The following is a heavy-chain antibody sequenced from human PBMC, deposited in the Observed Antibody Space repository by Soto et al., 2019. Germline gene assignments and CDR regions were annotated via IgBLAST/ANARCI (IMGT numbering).Heavy chain of an antibody. CDR3: AKGHYDSSGGADY. CDR2: ISGSGGMT. D-gene: IGHD3-22*01. CDR1: GFPFSNYA. J-gene: IGHJ4*02. V-gene: IGHV3-23*01. Sequence: VGSLRLSCAASGFPFSNYAMSWVRQAPGKGLEWVSSISGSGGMTYYADSVKGRFTISRDNSKNTLYLQMNSLRAEDTAVYYCAKGHYDSSGGADYWGQGTLVTVSS.